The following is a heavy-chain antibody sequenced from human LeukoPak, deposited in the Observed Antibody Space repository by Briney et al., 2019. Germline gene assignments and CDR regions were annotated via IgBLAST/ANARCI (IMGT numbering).Heavy chain of an antibody. D-gene: IGHD6-6*01. CDR3: ARVPEEYSSSWFDP. CDR2: IYYSGST. J-gene: IGHJ5*02. CDR1: GGSSSSYY. V-gene: IGHV4-59*01. Sequence: SETLSLXCTVSGGSSSSYYWSWIRQPPGKGLEWIGYIYYSGSTNYNPSLKSRVTISVDTSKNQFSLKLSSVTAADTAVYYCARVPEEYSSSWFDPWGQGTLVTVSS.